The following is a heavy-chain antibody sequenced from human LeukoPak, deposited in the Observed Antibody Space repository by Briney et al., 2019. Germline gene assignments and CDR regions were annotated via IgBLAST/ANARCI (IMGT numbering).Heavy chain of an antibody. CDR3: ARDLRQLPWGQWTRYYMDV. CDR1: EGTFSSYA. Sequence: SVKVSCKASEGTFSSYAISWVRQAPGQGLEWMGGIIPIFGTANYAQKFQGRVTITADESTSTAYMELSSLRSEDTAVYYCARDLRQLPWGQWTRYYMDVWGKGTTVTVSS. V-gene: IGHV1-69*13. CDR2: IIPIFGTA. D-gene: IGHD6-19*01. J-gene: IGHJ6*03.